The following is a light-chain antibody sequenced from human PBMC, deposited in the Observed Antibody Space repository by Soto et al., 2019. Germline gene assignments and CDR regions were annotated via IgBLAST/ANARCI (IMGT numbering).Light chain of an antibody. CDR1: SSDVGGYNY. Sequence: QSVLTQPASVSGSPGQSITISCTGTSSDVGGYNYVSWYQQHPGKAPKLMIYEVSNRPSGVSNRFSGSKSGNTASLTISGLQAEDEADHYCSSFRSGSTLFGTGTKLTVL. CDR3: SSFRSGSTL. CDR2: EVS. V-gene: IGLV2-14*01. J-gene: IGLJ1*01.